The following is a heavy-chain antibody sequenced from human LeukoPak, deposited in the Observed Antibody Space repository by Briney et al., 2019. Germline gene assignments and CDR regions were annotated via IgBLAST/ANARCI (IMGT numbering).Heavy chain of an antibody. J-gene: IGHJ4*02. D-gene: IGHD6-19*01. CDR2: IYYSGST. CDR3: ARDASSGWLPYFDY. CDR1: GGSISSYY. V-gene: IGHV4-59*01. Sequence: PSETLSLTCTVSGGSISSYYWSWIRQPPGKGLEWIGYIYYSGSTNYNPSLKSRVTISVDTSKNQFSLKLSSVTAADTAVYYCARDASSGWLPYFDYWGQGTLVTVSS.